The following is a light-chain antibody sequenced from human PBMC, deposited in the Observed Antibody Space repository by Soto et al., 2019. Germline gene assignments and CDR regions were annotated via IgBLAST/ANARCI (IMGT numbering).Light chain of an antibody. Sequence: DIQLTQSPSFLSASVGDGITISCRASQGISSYLAWYQQKPGKAPKLLIHTASTVQSGVPSRFSGSGAGAEFTLTISSLQAEDFATYYCQQRHSYPLTFGQGTRLEIK. CDR2: TAS. V-gene: IGKV1-9*01. J-gene: IGKJ5*01. CDR1: QGISSY. CDR3: QQRHSYPLT.